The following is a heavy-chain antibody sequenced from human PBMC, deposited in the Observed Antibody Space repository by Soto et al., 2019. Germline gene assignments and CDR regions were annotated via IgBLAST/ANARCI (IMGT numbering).Heavy chain of an antibody. V-gene: IGHV5-51*01. J-gene: IGHJ3*02. CDR3: ARRRAAAGLPDAFDI. CDR1: GYSFTSYW. D-gene: IGHD6-13*01. Sequence: GESLKISCKGSGYSFTSYWIGWVRQMPGKGLEWMGIIYPGDSDTRYSPSFQGQVTISADKSISTAYLQWSSLKASDTAMYYCARRRAAAGLPDAFDIWGQGTMVTVSS. CDR2: IYPGDSDT.